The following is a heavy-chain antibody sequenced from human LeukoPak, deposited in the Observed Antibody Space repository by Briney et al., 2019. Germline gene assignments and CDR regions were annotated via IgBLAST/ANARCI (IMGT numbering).Heavy chain of an antibody. V-gene: IGHV1-69*13. Sequence: GASVKVSCQTSGDTLVRYAVAWVRQAPGQGGERMGGAIPMLDTTDDVEKFKGRLTITADESTSTVYMDLTNLRSEDTAFYFWASVVVAVAVDTPESVLHDAWGQGTLVIVSA. D-gene: IGHD6-19*01. CDR1: GDTLVRYA. CDR2: AIPMLDTT. J-gene: IGHJ4*02. CDR3: ASVVVAVAVDTPESVLHDA.